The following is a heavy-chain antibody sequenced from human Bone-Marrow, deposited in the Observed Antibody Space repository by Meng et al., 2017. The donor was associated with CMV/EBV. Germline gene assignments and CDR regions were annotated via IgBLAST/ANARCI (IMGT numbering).Heavy chain of an antibody. J-gene: IGHJ4*02. CDR2: ISSSGSTI. CDR1: GFTFSDYY. D-gene: IGHD3-10*01. CDR3: QFFGDLSSFDY. V-gene: IGHV3-11*04. Sequence: GESLKISCAASGFTFSDYYMSWIRQAPGKGLEWVSYISSSGSTIYYADSVKGRFTISRDNAKNTLYLQMNSLRAEDTAVYYCQFFGDLSSFDYWGQGTLVTVSS.